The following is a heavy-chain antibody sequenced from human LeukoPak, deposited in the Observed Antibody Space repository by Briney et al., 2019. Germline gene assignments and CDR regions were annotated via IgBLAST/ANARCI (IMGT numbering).Heavy chain of an antibody. Sequence: GGSLRLSCAASGFTVSDNNMIWVRQAPGKGLEWVSTLHRDGSVRYADSVNGRFTISRDDSKNTLSLQMNSLRAEDTAVYYCARRTGTTWRSDYWGQGTLVTVSS. CDR2: LHRDGSV. CDR3: ARRTGTTWRSDY. CDR1: GFTVSDNN. D-gene: IGHD1-7*01. V-gene: IGHV3-53*01. J-gene: IGHJ4*02.